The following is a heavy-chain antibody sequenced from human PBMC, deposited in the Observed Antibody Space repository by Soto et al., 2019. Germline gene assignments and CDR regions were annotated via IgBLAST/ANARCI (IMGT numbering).Heavy chain of an antibody. J-gene: IGHJ4*02. V-gene: IGHV5-51*01. CDR1: GYSFSNFW. CDR3: ASSVLVASTMNYFDL. D-gene: IGHD2-8*01. CDR2: IYPDDSDT. Sequence: GESLKISCQASGYSFSNFWIAWVRQMPGEGLEWLGIIYPDDSDTRYSPSFLGQVTISADKSIKTTYLQWSSLKASDTAIYFCASSVLVASTMNYFDLWGQGTLVTVSS.